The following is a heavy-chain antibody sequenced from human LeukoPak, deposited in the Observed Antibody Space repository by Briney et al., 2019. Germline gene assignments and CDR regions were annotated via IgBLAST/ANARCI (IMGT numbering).Heavy chain of an antibody. CDR2: ISGSGGST. J-gene: IGHJ5*02. Sequence: GGSLRLSCAAPGFTFSSYAMSWVRQAPGKGLEWVSAISGSGGSTYYADSVKGRFTISRDNSKNTLYLQMNSLRAEDTAVYYCAKAGSSSWYGWFDPWGQGTLVTVSS. CDR3: AKAGSSSWYGWFDP. V-gene: IGHV3-23*01. D-gene: IGHD6-13*01. CDR1: GFTFSSYA.